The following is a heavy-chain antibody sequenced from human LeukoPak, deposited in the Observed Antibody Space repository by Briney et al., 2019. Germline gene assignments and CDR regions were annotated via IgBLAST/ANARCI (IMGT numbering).Heavy chain of an antibody. CDR3: ARETYYYDSSGYHWFDP. Sequence: SQTLFLTCTVCGGSISSYNRSWIRQPPGEGLGWIGCIYCSGITTYNPSLKSRVTIAVDTSKNQFSLKPSSVTAADTAVYYCARETYYYDSSGYHWFDPWGQGTLVTVSS. J-gene: IGHJ5*02. V-gene: IGHV4-59*01. D-gene: IGHD3-22*01. CDR1: GGSISSYN. CDR2: IYCSGIT.